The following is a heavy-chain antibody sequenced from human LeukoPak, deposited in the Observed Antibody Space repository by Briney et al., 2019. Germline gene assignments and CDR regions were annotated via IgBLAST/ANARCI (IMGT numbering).Heavy chain of an antibody. D-gene: IGHD5-12*01. Sequence: SETLSLTCTVSGVSISSSSYYWSWIRQPPGKGLEWIGYIYYSGSTNYNPSLKSRVTISVDTSKNQFSLKLSSVTAADTAVHYCARVSVDRRGYSGYDLLTFDYWGQGTLVTVSS. J-gene: IGHJ4*02. CDR3: ARVSVDRRGYSGYDLLTFDY. CDR2: IYYSGST. V-gene: IGHV4-61*01. CDR1: GVSISSSSYY.